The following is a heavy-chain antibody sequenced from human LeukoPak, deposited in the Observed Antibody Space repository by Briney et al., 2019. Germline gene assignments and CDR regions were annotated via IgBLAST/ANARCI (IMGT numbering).Heavy chain of an antibody. D-gene: IGHD5-12*01. V-gene: IGHV1-18*01. CDR1: EYTFTNYD. CDR2: ISAYNGNT. J-gene: IGHJ4*02. CDR3: ARGFDSGPNAH. Sequence: ASVKVSCKASEYTFTNYDINWVRQAPGQGLEWMGWISAYNGNTNYAQKLQGRVTMTTDTSTSTAYMELRSLRSDDTAVYYCARGFDSGPNAHWGQGTLVTVSS.